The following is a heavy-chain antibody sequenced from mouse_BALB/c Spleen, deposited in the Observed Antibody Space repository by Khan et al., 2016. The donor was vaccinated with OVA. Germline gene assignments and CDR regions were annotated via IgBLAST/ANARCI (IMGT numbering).Heavy chain of an antibody. D-gene: IGHD2-1*01. CDR3: ASHGYYGIYGPYFDV. J-gene: IGHJ1*01. CDR2: LWSGGRT. CDR1: GFSLTSYG. V-gene: IGHV2-6-1*01. Sequence: QVQLKESGPGLVAPSQSLSITCTISGFSLTSYGVHWVRQPPGKGLAWLGVLWSGGRTTSNSDLKSRLSISKDNSTSQVFLIMHSHQTDDTSMYYCASHGYYGIYGPYFDVWGAGTTVTVSS.